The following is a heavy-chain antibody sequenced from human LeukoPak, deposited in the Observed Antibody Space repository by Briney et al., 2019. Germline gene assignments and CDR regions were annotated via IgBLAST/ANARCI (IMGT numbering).Heavy chain of an antibody. J-gene: IGHJ6*03. CDR3: AKDVGYCSSTTCYYYMDV. V-gene: IGHV3-11*04. Sequence: GGSLRLSCAASGFTFSDYYMSWIRQAPGKGLEWVSYISSSGSTIYYADSVKGRFTISRDNAKNSLYLQMNSLRAEDTAVYYCAKDVGYCSSTTCYYYMDVWGKGTTVTISS. CDR1: GFTFSDYY. D-gene: IGHD2-2*01. CDR2: ISSSGSTI.